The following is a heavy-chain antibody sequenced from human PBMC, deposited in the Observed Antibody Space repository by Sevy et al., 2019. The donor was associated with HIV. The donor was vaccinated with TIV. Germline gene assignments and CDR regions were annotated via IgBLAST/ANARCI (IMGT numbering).Heavy chain of an antibody. CDR2: ISGSGGST. Sequence: GGSLRLSCAASGFTFSSYAMSWVRQAPGKGLEWVSAISGSGGSTYYAYSVKGRFTISRDNFKNTLYLQMNSLRAEDTAVYSCARLITMVLGVTAKQIDYWGQGTLVTVSS. V-gene: IGHV3-23*01. J-gene: IGHJ4*02. CDR1: GFTFSSYA. CDR3: ARLITMVLGVTAKQIDY. D-gene: IGHD3-10*01.